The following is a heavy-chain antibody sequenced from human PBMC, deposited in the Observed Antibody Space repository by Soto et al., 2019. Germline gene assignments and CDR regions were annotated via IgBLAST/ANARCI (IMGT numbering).Heavy chain of an antibody. D-gene: IGHD3-3*01. Sequence: ASVKVSCKASGGTFSSYAISWVRQAPGQGLEWMGGIIPIFGTANYAQKFQGRVTITADESTSTAYMELSSLRSEDTAVYYCAREAPERSGYRFSNYGMDVWGQGTTVTV. CDR2: IIPIFGTA. J-gene: IGHJ6*02. V-gene: IGHV1-69*13. CDR1: GGTFSSYA. CDR3: AREAPERSGYRFSNYGMDV.